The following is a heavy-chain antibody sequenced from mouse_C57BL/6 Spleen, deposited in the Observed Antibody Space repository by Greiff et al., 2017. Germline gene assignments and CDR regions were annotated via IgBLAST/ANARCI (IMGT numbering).Heavy chain of an antibody. D-gene: IGHD1-1*01. CDR3: TRLLQNYFDY. CDR1: GFTFSDAW. J-gene: IGHJ2*01. V-gene: IGHV6-6*01. CDR2: IRNKANNHAK. Sequence: EVMLVESGGGLVQPGGSMKLSCAASGFTFSDAWMAWVRQSPEKGLEWVAEIRNKANNHAKYYAESVKGRFTISRDDSKSSVYLQMNSLRAEDTGIYYCTRLLQNYFDYWGQGTTLTVSS.